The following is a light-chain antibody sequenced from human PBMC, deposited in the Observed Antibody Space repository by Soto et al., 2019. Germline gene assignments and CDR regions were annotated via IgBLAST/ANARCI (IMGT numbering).Light chain of an antibody. CDR1: SSDIGGYNY. CDR2: DVT. J-gene: IGLJ3*02. V-gene: IGLV2-14*03. Sequence: QSVLTQPSSVSGSPGQSITIFCTGTSSDIGGYNYVSWYQQRPGKPPKLMIYDVTNRPSGVSNRFSGSESGSTASLTISGLQAEDEGDYYCSSYTNRNTMVFGGGTKVTVL. CDR3: SSYTNRNTMV.